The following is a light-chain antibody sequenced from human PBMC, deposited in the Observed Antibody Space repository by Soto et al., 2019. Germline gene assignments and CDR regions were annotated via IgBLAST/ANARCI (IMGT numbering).Light chain of an antibody. J-gene: IGKJ4*01. CDR2: GAS. CDR1: QSVSSN. Sequence: EIVLTQSPGTLSLSPGERATLSCRASQSVSSNLAWYQQKPGQAPRLLIYGASTRATGIPARFSGSGSGTEFTLTISSLQSEDFAVYYCQQHISWPLTFGGGTKVDIK. CDR3: QQHISWPLT. V-gene: IGKV3-15*01.